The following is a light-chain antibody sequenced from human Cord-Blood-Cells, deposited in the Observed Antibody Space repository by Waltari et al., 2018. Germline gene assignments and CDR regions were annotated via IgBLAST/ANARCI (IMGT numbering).Light chain of an antibody. J-gene: IGKJ2*03. CDR3: QQYYSTPYS. Sequence: DLVMTQSPDPLAVSLGERATINCKSSQRVLYSSNNKNYLSWYQKKPGQPPKLLIYWASTRESGFPDRFSVSGSGTDFTLTISSLQAEDEAVYYCQQYYSTPYSFGQGTKLEIK. V-gene: IGKV4-1*01. CDR2: WAS. CDR1: QRVLYSSNNKNY.